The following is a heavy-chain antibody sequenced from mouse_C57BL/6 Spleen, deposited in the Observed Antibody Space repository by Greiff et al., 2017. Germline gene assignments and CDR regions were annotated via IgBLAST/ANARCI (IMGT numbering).Heavy chain of an antibody. Sequence: QVQLKESGPELVKPGASVKISCKASGYAFSSSWMNWVKQRPGKGLEWIGRIYPGDGDTNYNGKFKGKATLTADKSSSTAYMQLSSLTSEDSAVYFCARGAFITTVVATDYFDYWGQGTTLTVSS. CDR3: ARGAFITTVVATDYFDY. CDR2: IYPGDGDT. J-gene: IGHJ2*01. CDR1: GYAFSSSW. V-gene: IGHV1-82*01. D-gene: IGHD1-1*01.